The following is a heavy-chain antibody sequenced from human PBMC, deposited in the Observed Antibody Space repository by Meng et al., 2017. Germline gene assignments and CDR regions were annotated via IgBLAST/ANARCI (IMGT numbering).Heavy chain of an antibody. Sequence: GSLRLSCTVSGYSISSGYYWGWIRQPPGKGLEWIGSIYHSGSTYYNPSLKSRVTISVDTSKNQFSLKLSSVTAADTAVYYCARGATGPYGSGSYYNRRNSDAFDIWGQATMVTFSS. CDR1: GYSISSGYY. CDR3: ARGATGPYGSGSYYNRRNSDAFDI. V-gene: IGHV4-38-2*02. D-gene: IGHD3-10*01. CDR2: IYHSGST. J-gene: IGHJ3*02.